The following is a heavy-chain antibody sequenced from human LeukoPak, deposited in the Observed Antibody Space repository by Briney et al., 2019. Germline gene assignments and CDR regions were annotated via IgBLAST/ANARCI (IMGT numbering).Heavy chain of an antibody. CDR3: ARGLQLWLEPYYFDY. CDR2: ITGDGGGT. Sequence: PGGSLRLSCAASGFTFRSYVMSWVRQAPGKGLEWVSAITGDGGGTNHADSVKGRFTISRDNSKNTLYLQMNSLRAEDTAVYYCARGLQLWLEPYYFDYWGQGTLVTVSS. V-gene: IGHV3-23*01. J-gene: IGHJ4*02. D-gene: IGHD5-18*01. CDR1: GFTFRSYV.